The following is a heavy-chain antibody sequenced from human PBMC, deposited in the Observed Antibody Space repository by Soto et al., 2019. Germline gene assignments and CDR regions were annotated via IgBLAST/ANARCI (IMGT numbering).Heavy chain of an antibody. CDR2: IYWYDDK. CDR1: GFSLTSSHMG. CDR3: AHAGDYDLFTFDP. D-gene: IGHD4-17*01. V-gene: IGHV2-5*01. Sequence: QITLKESGPTLVRPAQTLTLTCDFSGFSLTSSHMGVAWIRQPPGKALEWLALIYWYDDKRYSPSLKNRLAISKDTSRNHVGLTITNVDPVDTATYCCAHAGDYDLFTFDPWGPGTMGNVSS. J-gene: IGHJ5*02.